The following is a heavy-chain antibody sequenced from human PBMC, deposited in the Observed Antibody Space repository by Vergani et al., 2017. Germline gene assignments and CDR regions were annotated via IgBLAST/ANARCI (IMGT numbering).Heavy chain of an antibody. CDR3: AKDWSGIAAAGTGWFDP. Sequence: EVQLVESGGGLVKPGGSLRLSCAASGFTFSSYSMNWVRQAPGKGLEWVSSISSSSSYIYYADSVKGRFTISRDNAKNSLYLQMNSLRAEDTAVYYCAKDWSGIAAAGTGWFDPWGQGTLVTVSS. V-gene: IGHV3-21*04. CDR1: GFTFSSYS. J-gene: IGHJ5*02. CDR2: ISSSSSYI. D-gene: IGHD6-13*01.